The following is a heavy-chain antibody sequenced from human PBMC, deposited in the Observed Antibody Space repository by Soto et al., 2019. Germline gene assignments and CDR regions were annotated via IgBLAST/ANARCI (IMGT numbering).Heavy chain of an antibody. D-gene: IGHD3-16*02. V-gene: IGHV1-69*01. CDR3: ARHLYDYVWGSYRH. Sequence: QVQLVQSGAEVKETGSSVKVSCKSSGYIFKNYAVTWLRQAPGQGLEWMGGIIPVFGTPDYSQKFRGRVTITADESTSTVYMELRSLTYEDTAVYYCARHLYDYVWGSYRHWGQGTLVTVSS. CDR2: IIPVFGTP. J-gene: IGHJ4*02. CDR1: GYIFKNYA.